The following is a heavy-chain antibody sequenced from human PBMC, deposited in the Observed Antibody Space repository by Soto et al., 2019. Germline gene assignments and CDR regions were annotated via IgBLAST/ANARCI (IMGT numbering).Heavy chain of an antibody. CDR2: IYYSGST. J-gene: IGHJ4*02. V-gene: IGHV4-59*08. CDR1: GGSISSYY. Sequence: QVQLQESGPGLVKPSETLSLTCTVSGGSISSYYWSWIRQPPGKRLEWIEYIYYSGSTNYNPSLKSRVTISVDTSKNQFSLKLSSVTAADTAVYYCARHHDSWGQGTLVTVSS. CDR3: ARHHDS.